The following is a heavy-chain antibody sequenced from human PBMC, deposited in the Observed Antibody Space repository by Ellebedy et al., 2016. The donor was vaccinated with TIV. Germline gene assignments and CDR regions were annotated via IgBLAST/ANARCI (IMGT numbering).Heavy chain of an antibody. CDR2: ITRSGST. CDR3: AKVSMVRGITA. CDR1: GASFSFYY. V-gene: IGHV4-34*01. Sequence: SETLSLXXDVSGASFSFYYWSWIRQPPGKGLEWIGEITRSGSTNYNSSLQSRAAISLDTSKNQYSLKLNSVTAADTAVYFCAKVSMVRGITAWGQGTLVTVSS. J-gene: IGHJ5*02. D-gene: IGHD3-10*01.